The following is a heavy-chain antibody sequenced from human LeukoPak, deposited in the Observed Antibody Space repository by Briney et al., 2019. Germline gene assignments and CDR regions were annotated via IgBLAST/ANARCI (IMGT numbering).Heavy chain of an antibody. CDR1: GGTFSSYA. D-gene: IGHD2-8*01. V-gene: IGHV1-69*13. Sequence: SVKVSCKASGGTFSSYAISWVRQAPGQGLEWMGGIIPIFGTANYAQKLQGGVTITADEYTSTAYMELRSMRSEDTAVYYCARYCTNRVCYWSAESDWGQGTLVTVSS. CDR3: ARYCTNRVCYWSAESD. J-gene: IGHJ4*02. CDR2: IIPIFGTA.